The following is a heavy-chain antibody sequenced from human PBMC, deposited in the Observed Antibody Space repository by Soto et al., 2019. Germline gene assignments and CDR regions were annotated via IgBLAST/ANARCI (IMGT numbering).Heavy chain of an antibody. CDR1: GYTFTSYG. CDR3: ARAGADVLLWFGELGFLESGNYYYYYYMDV. J-gene: IGHJ6*03. D-gene: IGHD3-10*01. V-gene: IGHV1-18*01. Sequence: GASVKVSCKASGYTFTSYGISWVRQAPGQGLEWMGWISAYNGNTNYAQKLQGRVTMTTDTSTSTAYMELRSLRSDDTAVYYCARAGADVLLWFGELGFLESGNYYYYYYMDVWGKGTTVTVS. CDR2: ISAYNGNT.